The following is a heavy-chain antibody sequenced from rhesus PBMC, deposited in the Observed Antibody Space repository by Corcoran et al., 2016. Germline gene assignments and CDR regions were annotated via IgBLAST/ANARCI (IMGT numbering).Heavy chain of an antibody. CDR2: IYWDDDK. CDR1: GFSLSTSGMG. CDR3: ARGLGYCSGGVCSPTFDY. Sequence: KESGPALVKPTQTLTLTCTFSGFSLSTSGMGVGWSRQPPGKTLEWLAHIYWDDDKRYSTSLKSRLTISKDTSKNQVVLTMTNMDPVDTATYYCARGLGYCSGGVCSPTFDYWGQGVLVTVSS. J-gene: IGHJ4*01. D-gene: IGHD2-8*01. V-gene: IGHV2-1*01.